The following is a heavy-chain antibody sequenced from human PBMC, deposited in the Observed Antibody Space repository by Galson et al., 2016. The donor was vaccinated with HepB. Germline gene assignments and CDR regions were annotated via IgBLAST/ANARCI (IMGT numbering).Heavy chain of an antibody. CDR1: GGSIGSGDYY. J-gene: IGHJ6*03. CDR2: IHHSGST. D-gene: IGHD1-1*01. CDR3: ARSGTTHGLVLRYYYMDV. V-gene: IGHV4-39*01. Sequence: SETLSLTCTVSGGSIGSGDYYWSWIRQPAGKGLEWIGSIHHSGSTYHNPSLKSRVTMSLDTSKNQASLKLYFVTAADTAVYYCARSGTTHGLVLRYYYMDVWGKGTTVTVSS.